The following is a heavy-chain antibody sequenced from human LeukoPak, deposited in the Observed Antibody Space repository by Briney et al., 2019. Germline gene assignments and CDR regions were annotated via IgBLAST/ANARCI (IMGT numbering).Heavy chain of an antibody. CDR1: GYTFTSYA. J-gene: IGHJ4*02. CDR3: ARARYGDYVVDY. D-gene: IGHD4-17*01. V-gene: IGHV1-3*03. CDR2: INAGNGNT. Sequence: ASVKVSCKASGYTFTSYAMHWVRQAPGQRLEWMGWINAGNGNTKYSQEFQGRVTITRDTSASTAYMELSSLRAEDTAVYYCARARYGDYVVDYWGQGTLVTVSS.